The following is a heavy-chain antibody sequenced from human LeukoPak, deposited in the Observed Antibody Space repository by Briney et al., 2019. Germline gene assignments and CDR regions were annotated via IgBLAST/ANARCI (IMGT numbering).Heavy chain of an antibody. V-gene: IGHV3-23*01. Sequence: GGSLRLSCAASGFAFSNTGMTWVRQAPGRGLEWVSTISPTGEGTHYADSVKGRFTISRDNSKNTLSLEMNSPRADDTATYYCARDAGGAWPFDYWGQGTRVIVSS. CDR3: ARDAGGAWPFDY. CDR1: GFAFSNTG. CDR2: ISPTGEGT. J-gene: IGHJ4*02. D-gene: IGHD4-17*01.